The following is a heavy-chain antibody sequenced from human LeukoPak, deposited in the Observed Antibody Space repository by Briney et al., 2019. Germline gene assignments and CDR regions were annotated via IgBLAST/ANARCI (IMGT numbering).Heavy chain of an antibody. CDR3: ARVGPYRRYFDWLGFDY. CDR1: GGTFSSYA. J-gene: IGHJ4*02. CDR2: IIPIFGTA. V-gene: IGHV1-69*13. Sequence: ASVKVSCKASGGTFSSYAISWVRQAPGQGLEWMGGIIPIFGTANYAQKFQGRVTITADESTSTAYTELSSLRSEDTAVYYCARVGPYRRYFDWLGFDYWGQGTLVTVSS. D-gene: IGHD3-9*01.